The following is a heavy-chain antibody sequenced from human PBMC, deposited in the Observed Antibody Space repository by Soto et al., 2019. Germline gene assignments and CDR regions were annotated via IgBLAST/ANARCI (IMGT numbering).Heavy chain of an antibody. Sequence: PGGSLRLSCAASGFTFSSYGMHWVRQAPGKGLEWVAVISYDGSNKYYADSVKGRFTISRDNSKNTLYLQMNSLRAEDTAVYYCADNGFHWGQGTLVTVSS. J-gene: IGHJ4*02. CDR3: ADNGFH. V-gene: IGHV3-30*03. CDR2: ISYDGSNK. CDR1: GFTFSSYG. D-gene: IGHD2-8*01.